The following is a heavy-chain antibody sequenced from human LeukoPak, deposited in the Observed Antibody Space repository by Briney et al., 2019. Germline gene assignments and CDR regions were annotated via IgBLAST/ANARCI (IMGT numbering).Heavy chain of an antibody. CDR3: ARDQGGALDY. Sequence: GGSLRLSCAASGFTFSDYWMAWVRQSPGKGLEWVANIKQDGNERNYVYSVRGRFTISRDNAKSSLFLQMSSLRVDDTAVYYCARDQGGALDYWGQGSLVTVSS. J-gene: IGHJ4*02. D-gene: IGHD4-17*01. V-gene: IGHV3-7*01. CDR1: GFTFSDYW. CDR2: IKQDGNER.